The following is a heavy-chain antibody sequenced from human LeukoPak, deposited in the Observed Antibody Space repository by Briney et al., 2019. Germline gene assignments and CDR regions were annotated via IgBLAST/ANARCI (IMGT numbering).Heavy chain of an antibody. CDR1: GGTFNRYA. CDR3: ARADNWEGAKGD. J-gene: IGHJ3*01. Sequence: SVKVSCKASGGTFNRYAISWVRQAPGQGLEWMGGIIPMFDTANYAQRFQGGLTITADKSTSTAYMELSSLTSEDTAVYYCARADNWEGAKGDWGQGTMVTVSS. CDR2: IIPMFDTA. D-gene: IGHD3-16*01. V-gene: IGHV1-69*06.